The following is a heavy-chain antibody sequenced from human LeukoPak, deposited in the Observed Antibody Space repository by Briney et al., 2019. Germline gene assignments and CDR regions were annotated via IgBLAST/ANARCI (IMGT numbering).Heavy chain of an antibody. CDR2: IWYDGSNK. D-gene: IGHD5-12*01. CDR1: GFTFSSYG. J-gene: IGHJ4*02. CDR3: AKGGSGYSGYDFLDY. V-gene: IGHV3-33*06. Sequence: PGGSLRLSCAASGFTFSSYGMHWVRQAPGKGLEWVAVIWYDGSNKYYADSVKGRFTISRDNSKNTLYLQMNSLRAEDTAVYYCAKGGSGYSGYDFLDYWGQGTLVTVSS.